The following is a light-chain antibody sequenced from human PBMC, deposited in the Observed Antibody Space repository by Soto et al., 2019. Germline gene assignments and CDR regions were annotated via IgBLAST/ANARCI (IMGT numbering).Light chain of an antibody. V-gene: IGLV2-8*01. CDR1: SSDVCRYNY. CDR3: SSYAGRDNI. Sequence: QSALTQPPSAFGSPGQSVTISCTGTSSDVCRYNYVTWFQQHPGKAPKVMIYEVTKRPSGVPDRISGSKSGNTASLTGSGLQAEDEAYYYCSSYAGRDNIFGGGTKLTVL. CDR2: EVT. J-gene: IGLJ2*01.